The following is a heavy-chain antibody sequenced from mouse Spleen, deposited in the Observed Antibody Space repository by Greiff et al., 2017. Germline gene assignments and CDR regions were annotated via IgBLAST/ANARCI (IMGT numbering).Heavy chain of an antibody. CDR3: ARHLGNYPFAY. Sequence: EVHLVESGGGLVKPGGSLKLSCAASGFTFSSYAMSWVRQTPEKRLEWVATISSGGSYTYYPDSVKGRFTISRDNAKNTLYLQMSSLRSEDTAMCYCARHLGNYPFAYWGQGTLVTVSA. D-gene: IGHD2-1*01. CDR2: ISSGGSYT. J-gene: IGHJ3*01. V-gene: IGHV5-9-3*01. CDR1: GFTFSSYA.